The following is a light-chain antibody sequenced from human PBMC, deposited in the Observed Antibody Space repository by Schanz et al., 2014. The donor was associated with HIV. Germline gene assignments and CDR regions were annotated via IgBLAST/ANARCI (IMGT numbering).Light chain of an antibody. Sequence: QSALTQPASVSGSPGQSITISCTGTSSDIGSYNLVSWYQQHPGKAPKLMIYEVTKRPSGVSDRFSGSKSDNTASLTISGLQTEDEADYYCSSYTKSNTWMFGGGTKLTVL. J-gene: IGLJ3*02. CDR3: SSYTKSNTWM. CDR2: EVT. CDR1: SSDIGSYNL. V-gene: IGLV2-14*02.